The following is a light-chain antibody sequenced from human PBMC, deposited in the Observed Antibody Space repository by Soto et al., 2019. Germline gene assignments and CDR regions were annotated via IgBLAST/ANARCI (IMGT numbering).Light chain of an antibody. CDR2: DVT. Sequence: SALTQPRSVSGSPGQSVTISCTGTSSDVGYFNYVSWYQQHPGKVPKLMLFDVTTRPSGVPDRFSGSKSGKTASLTISGLQAEDEADYYCCSYAGNYSYVFGSGTKVTVL. J-gene: IGLJ1*01. V-gene: IGLV2-11*01. CDR1: SSDVGYFNY. CDR3: CSYAGNYSYV.